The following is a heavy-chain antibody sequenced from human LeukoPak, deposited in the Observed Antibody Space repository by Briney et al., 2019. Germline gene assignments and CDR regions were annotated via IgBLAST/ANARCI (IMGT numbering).Heavy chain of an antibody. J-gene: IGHJ4*02. CDR3: ARRVRCTPDY. CDR1: GYSISSGYY. Sequence: SETLSLTCAVSGYSISSGYYWGWIRQPPGEGLEWIGSTYHSGSTYYNPSLKSRVTISVDTSKNQFSLNRCLLPGEDSAMYYCARRVRCTPDYWGQGTLVTVSS. D-gene: IGHD1-1*01. V-gene: IGHV4-38-2*01. CDR2: TYHSGST.